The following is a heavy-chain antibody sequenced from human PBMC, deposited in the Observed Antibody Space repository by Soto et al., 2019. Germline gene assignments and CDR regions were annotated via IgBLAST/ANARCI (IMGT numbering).Heavy chain of an antibody. V-gene: IGHV3-23*01. Sequence: XVCLTLYCAAPGFTFSSYSMSWVRQAPGKGLEWVSAISGSVGSTYYADSVKGRFTISRDNSKNTLYLQMNSLRAEDTAVYYCAKVGSPDPRYGMDVCGQGTTVTVS. CDR2: ISGSVGST. J-gene: IGHJ6*02. CDR1: GFTFSSYS. D-gene: IGHD6-13*01. CDR3: AKVGSPDPRYGMDV.